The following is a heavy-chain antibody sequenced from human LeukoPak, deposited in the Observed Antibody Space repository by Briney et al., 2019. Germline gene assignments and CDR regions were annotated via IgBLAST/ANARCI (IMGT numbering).Heavy chain of an antibody. CDR1: GDSVSSNSAA. J-gene: IGHJ2*01. Sequence: SQTLSLTCAISGDSVSSNSAAWNWIRQPPSRGLEWLGRTYYRSKWYNDYAVSVKSRITINPDTSKNQFSLQLNSVTPEDTAVYYCARGKWELLSHYWCFDLWGRGTLVTVSS. CDR2: TYYRSKWYN. V-gene: IGHV6-1*01. CDR3: ARGKWELLSHYWCFDL. D-gene: IGHD1-26*01.